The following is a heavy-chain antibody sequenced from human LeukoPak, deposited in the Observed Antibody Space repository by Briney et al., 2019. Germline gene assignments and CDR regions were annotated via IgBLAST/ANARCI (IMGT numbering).Heavy chain of an antibody. Sequence: SETLSLTCAVYGGSFSGYYWSWIRQPPGKGLEWIGEINHSGSTNYIPSLKSRVTISVDTSKNQFSLKLSSVTAADTAVYYCARVDCSGGSCYYDYWGQGTLVTVSS. CDR2: INHSGST. J-gene: IGHJ4*02. V-gene: IGHV4-34*01. CDR1: GGSFSGYY. D-gene: IGHD2-15*01. CDR3: ARVDCSGGSCYYDY.